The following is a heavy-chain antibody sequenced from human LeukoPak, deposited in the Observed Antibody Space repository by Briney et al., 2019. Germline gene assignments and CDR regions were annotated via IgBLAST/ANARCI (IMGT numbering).Heavy chain of an antibody. CDR3: ARDLTANWSFDY. V-gene: IGHV3-30*09. CDR1: GGTFSSYA. J-gene: IGHJ4*02. CDR2: ISLDGSNK. Sequence: GASVKVSCKASGGTFSSYAISWVRQAPGKGLEWVAVISLDGSNKYYAGSVRGRFAISRDNSENTLYLQMNSLRTEDTAVYYCARDLTANWSFDYCGQGTLVTVSS. D-gene: IGHD1-1*01.